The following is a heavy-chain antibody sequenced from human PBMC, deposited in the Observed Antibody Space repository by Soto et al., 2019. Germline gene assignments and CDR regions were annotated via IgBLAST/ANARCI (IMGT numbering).Heavy chain of an antibody. Sequence: EVQLVESGGGLVQPGESLRLSCAASRFTFTNAWMSWVRQAPGKGLECVGRIKSKTDGGTISYAAPVKGRFTISRDDSRHTLYLQMNSLKIEDTAVYYCGDLDGSYVGMDVWGQGTTVTVSS. CDR2: IKSKTDGGTI. CDR1: RFTFTNAW. J-gene: IGHJ6*02. CDR3: GDLDGSYVGMDV. D-gene: IGHD1-1*01. V-gene: IGHV3-15*01.